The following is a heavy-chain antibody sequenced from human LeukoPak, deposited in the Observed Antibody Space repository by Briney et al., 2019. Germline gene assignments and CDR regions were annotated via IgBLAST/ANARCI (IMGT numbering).Heavy chain of an antibody. J-gene: IGHJ5*02. CDR3: ARDQSSGSYFWFDP. CDR1: GGSFSGYY. Sequence: SETLSLTCAAYGGSFSGYYWSWIRQPPGKGLEWIGETSHRGSTNYNPSLKSRVTISVDTSKNQFSLKLSSVTAADTAVYYCARDQSSGSYFWFDPWGQGTLVTVSS. D-gene: IGHD1-26*01. CDR2: TSHRGST. V-gene: IGHV4-34*01.